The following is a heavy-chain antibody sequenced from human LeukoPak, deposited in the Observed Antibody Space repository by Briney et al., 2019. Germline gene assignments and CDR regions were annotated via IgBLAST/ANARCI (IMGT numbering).Heavy chain of an antibody. CDR3: AREEDGMDV. V-gene: IGHV1-2*04. CDR2: INPNSGGT. Sequence: ASVKVSCKASGYTFTSYGISWVRQAPGQGLEWMGWINPNSGGTNYAQKFQGWVTMTRDTSISTAYMELSRLRSDDTAVYYCAREEDGMDVWGQGTTVTVSS. J-gene: IGHJ6*02. CDR1: GYTFTSYG.